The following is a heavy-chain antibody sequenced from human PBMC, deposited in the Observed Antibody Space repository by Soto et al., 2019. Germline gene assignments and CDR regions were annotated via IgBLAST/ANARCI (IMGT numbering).Heavy chain of an antibody. D-gene: IGHD1-26*01. CDR1: GGSISDYY. Sequence: PSETLSLTCTISGGSISDYYWSWIRQSPQKGLEFLAYISYTGNTKYNPSLRSRVAISVDTSKWQFSLNLTSVTAADTAVYHCARHGPPGTYSASFDYWVQGALVTVSS. CDR3: ARHGPPGTYSASFDY. V-gene: IGHV4-59*01. J-gene: IGHJ4*02. CDR2: ISYTGNT.